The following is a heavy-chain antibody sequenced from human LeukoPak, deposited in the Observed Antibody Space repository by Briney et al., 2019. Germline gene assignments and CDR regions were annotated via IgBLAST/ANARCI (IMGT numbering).Heavy chain of an antibody. V-gene: IGHV3-23*01. D-gene: IGHD3-3*01. Sequence: PGGSLRLSCAASGFTFSSYGMSWVRQAPGKGLEWVSAISGSGGSTYYADSVKGRFTISRDNAKNSLYLQMNSLRAEDTAVYYCARVPSYYDFWSGYYDYWGQGTLVTVSS. CDR2: ISGSGGST. J-gene: IGHJ4*02. CDR1: GFTFSSYG. CDR3: ARVPSYYDFWSGYYDY.